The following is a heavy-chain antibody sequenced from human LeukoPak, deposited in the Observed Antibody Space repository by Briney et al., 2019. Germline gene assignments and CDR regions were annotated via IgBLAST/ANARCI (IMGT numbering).Heavy chain of an antibody. V-gene: IGHV3-30*02. CDR1: GFIFSSYG. Sequence: GGSLRLSCAASGFIFSSYGMHWVRQAPGKGLEWVAFIRYDGSKKYYADSVKGRFTISRDNAKNSLYLQMNSLRAEDTAVYYCARDRAVVWGFDYWGQGTLVTVSS. CDR3: ARDRAVVWGFDY. J-gene: IGHJ4*02. CDR2: IRYDGSKK. D-gene: IGHD2-8*02.